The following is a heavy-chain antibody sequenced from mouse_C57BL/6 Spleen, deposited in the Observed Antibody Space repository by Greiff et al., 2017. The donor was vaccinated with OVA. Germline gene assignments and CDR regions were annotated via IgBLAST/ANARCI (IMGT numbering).Heavy chain of an antibody. D-gene: IGHD3-2*02. CDR3: ARSDSSGYDY. V-gene: IGHV1-69*01. Sequence: VQLQQPGAELVMPGASVKLSCKASGYTFTSYWMHWVKQRPGQGLEWIGEIDPSDSYTNYNQKFKGKSTLTVDKSSSTAYMQLSSLTSEDSAVYYCARSDSSGYDYWGQGTSVTVSS. CDR1: GYTFTSYW. CDR2: IDPSDSYT. J-gene: IGHJ4*01.